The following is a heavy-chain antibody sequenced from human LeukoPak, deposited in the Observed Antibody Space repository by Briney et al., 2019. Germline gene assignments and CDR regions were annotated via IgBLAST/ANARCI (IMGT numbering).Heavy chain of an antibody. Sequence: PSETLSLTCAVYGGSFSGYYWSWLRQPPGKGLEWIVENNHSGSTNYNPSLKSRVTISVDTSKNQFSLKLSSVTAADTAVYYCARGEWELPDYWGQGTLVTVSS. CDR2: NNHSGST. V-gene: IGHV4-34*01. CDR3: ARGEWELPDY. D-gene: IGHD1-26*01. J-gene: IGHJ4*02. CDR1: GGSFSGYY.